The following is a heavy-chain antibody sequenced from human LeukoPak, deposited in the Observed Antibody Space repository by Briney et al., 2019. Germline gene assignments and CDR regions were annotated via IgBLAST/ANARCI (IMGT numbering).Heavy chain of an antibody. J-gene: IGHJ5*02. Sequence: GGSLRLSCAVSGFTCSSCWMNWVRQAPGKGLEWVATVNEDGTAKFYVDSVKGRFTIFRDNTRSSLDLQMNSLTVEDTAIYYCEAPATAWGQGTLVTVSP. CDR1: GFTCSSCW. CDR3: EAPATA. V-gene: IGHV3-7*01. CDR2: VNEDGTAK.